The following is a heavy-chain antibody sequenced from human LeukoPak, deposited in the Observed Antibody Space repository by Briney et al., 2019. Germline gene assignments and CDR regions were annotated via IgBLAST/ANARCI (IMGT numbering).Heavy chain of an antibody. CDR2: IYYSGST. CDR3: ATARKFPRYDY. Sequence: PSQTLSLTCTVSGGSISSGDYYWSWIRQPPGKGLEWIGYIYYSGSTYYNPSLKSRVTISVDTSKNQFSLRLISVTAADTAVYYCATARKFPRYDYWGQGTLVTVSS. V-gene: IGHV4-30-4*08. J-gene: IGHJ4*02. CDR1: GGSISSGDYY. D-gene: IGHD2-21*01.